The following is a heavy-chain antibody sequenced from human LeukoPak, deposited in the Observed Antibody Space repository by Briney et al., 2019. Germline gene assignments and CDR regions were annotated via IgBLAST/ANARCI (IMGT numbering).Heavy chain of an antibody. D-gene: IGHD2-15*01. CDR2: ISGSGGST. CDR1: GFTFSSYA. V-gene: IGHV3-23*01. CDR3: AKDGIMVVAATPVDY. J-gene: IGHJ4*02. Sequence: GGSLRLSCAASGFTFSSYAMSWVRQAPGQGLECVSAISGSGGSTYYADSVKGRFTISRDNSKNTLYLQMNSLRAEDTAVYYCAKDGIMVVAATPVDYWGQGTLVTVSS.